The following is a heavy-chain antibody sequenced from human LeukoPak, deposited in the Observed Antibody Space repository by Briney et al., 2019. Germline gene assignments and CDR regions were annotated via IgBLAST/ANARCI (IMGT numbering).Heavy chain of an antibody. CDR1: GFTFSTYS. Sequence: GGSLRLSCAASGFTFSTYSMNWVRQAPGKGLEWVSSISSSSSYIYYADPVKGRFTISRDNAKNSLYLQMNSLRAEDTAVYYCARDEYYDSSGYFFLGAFDIWGQGTMVTVSS. D-gene: IGHD3-22*01. CDR3: ARDEYYDSSGYFFLGAFDI. J-gene: IGHJ3*02. V-gene: IGHV3-21*01. CDR2: ISSSSSYI.